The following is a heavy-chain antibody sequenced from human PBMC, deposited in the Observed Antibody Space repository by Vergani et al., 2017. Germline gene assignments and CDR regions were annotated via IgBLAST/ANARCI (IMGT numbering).Heavy chain of an antibody. CDR1: GRSISSSSYY. CDR2: IYYSGST. V-gene: IGHV4-39*01. CDR3: ARWMYSSSWYWFDP. D-gene: IGHD6-13*01. Sequence: QLQLQESGPGLVKPSETLSLTCTVSGRSISSSSYYWGWIRQPPGKGLEWIGNIYYSGSTYYNASLKSRVTISVDTSKNQFSLKLSSVTAADTAVYYCARWMYSSSWYWFDPWGQGTLVTVSS. J-gene: IGHJ5*02.